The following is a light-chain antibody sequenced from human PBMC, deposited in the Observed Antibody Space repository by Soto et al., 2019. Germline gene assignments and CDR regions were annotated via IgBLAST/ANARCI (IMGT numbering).Light chain of an antibody. CDR3: QQRSNWPPIT. J-gene: IGKJ5*01. CDR1: QSVSNNY. V-gene: IGKV3D-20*02. Sequence: EIVLTQSPGTLSLSPGERATLSCRASQSVSNNYLAWYQQKPGQAPRRLIYGASSRATGIPDRFSGSGSGTDFTLTISSLEPEDFAVYYCQQRSNWPPITFGQGTRLEIK. CDR2: GAS.